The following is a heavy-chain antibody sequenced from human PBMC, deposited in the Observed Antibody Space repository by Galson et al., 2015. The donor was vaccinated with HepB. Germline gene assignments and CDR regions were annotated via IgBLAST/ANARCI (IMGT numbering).Heavy chain of an antibody. V-gene: IGHV3-15*04. J-gene: IGHJ4*02. CDR1: GFTFTNAW. CDR3: TTVDLSFGYGDEVD. CDR2: IGSNLDGGTQ. Sequence: SLRLSCAASGFTFTNAWMSWVRQAPGKGLEWVGGIGSNLDGGTQDYAAPVKGRFIISRDDSKNTLFLQMNRLKTEDTSMYFCTTVDLSFGYGDEVDWGQGTLVTVSS. D-gene: IGHD4-17*01.